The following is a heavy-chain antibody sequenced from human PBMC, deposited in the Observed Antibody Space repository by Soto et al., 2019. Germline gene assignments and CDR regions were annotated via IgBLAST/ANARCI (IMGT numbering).Heavy chain of an antibody. CDR2: ISSSSSTI. Sequence: GGSLRLSCAASGFTFSSYSMNWVRQAPGKGLEWVSYISSSSSTIYYADSVKGRFTISRDNAKNSLYLQMNSLRDEDTAVYYCARDPPMPYGDPTPDYFDYWGQGTLVTVSS. J-gene: IGHJ4*02. D-gene: IGHD4-17*01. V-gene: IGHV3-48*02. CDR3: ARDPPMPYGDPTPDYFDY. CDR1: GFTFSSYS.